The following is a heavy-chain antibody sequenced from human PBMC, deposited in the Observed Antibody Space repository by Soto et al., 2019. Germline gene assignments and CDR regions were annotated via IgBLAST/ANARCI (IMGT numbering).Heavy chain of an antibody. J-gene: IGHJ4*02. Sequence: GASVKVSCKASGYTFTSYYMHWVRQAPGQGLEWMGIINPSGGETIYAQKFQGRVTMTEDTSTDTAYMELSSLRSEDTAVYYCATAVTDSGSYLDYWGQGTLVTVSS. V-gene: IGHV1-46*01. CDR1: GYTFTSYY. D-gene: IGHD1-26*01. CDR3: ATAVTDSGSYLDY. CDR2: INPSGGET.